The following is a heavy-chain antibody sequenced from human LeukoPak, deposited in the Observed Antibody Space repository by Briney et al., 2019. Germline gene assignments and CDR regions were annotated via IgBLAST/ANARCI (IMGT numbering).Heavy chain of an antibody. CDR1: GFTFDDYA. J-gene: IGHJ6*02. V-gene: IGHV3-9*01. CDR2: ISWNSGSI. D-gene: IGHD4-11*01. Sequence: GGSLRLSCAASGFTFDDYAMHWVRQAPGKGLEWVSGISWNSGSIGYADSVKGRFTISRDNAKNSLYLQMNSLRAEDTALYYCAKDKKTTCYYYGMDVWGQGTTVTVSS. CDR3: AKDKKTTCYYYGMDV.